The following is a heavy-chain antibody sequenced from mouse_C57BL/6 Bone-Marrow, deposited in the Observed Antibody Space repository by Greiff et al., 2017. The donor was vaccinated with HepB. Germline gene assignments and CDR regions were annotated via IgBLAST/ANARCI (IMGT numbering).Heavy chain of an antibody. D-gene: IGHD1-1*01. Sequence: EVQLLQSGGGLVQPGGSLKLSCAASGIDFSRYWMSWVRRAPGKGLEWIGEINPDSSTINYAPSLKDKFIISRDNAKNTLYLQMSKVRSEDTALYYCARLYGSSSFYAMDYWGQGTSVTVSS. J-gene: IGHJ4*01. CDR1: GIDFSRYW. V-gene: IGHV4-1*01. CDR2: INPDSSTI. CDR3: ARLYGSSSFYAMDY.